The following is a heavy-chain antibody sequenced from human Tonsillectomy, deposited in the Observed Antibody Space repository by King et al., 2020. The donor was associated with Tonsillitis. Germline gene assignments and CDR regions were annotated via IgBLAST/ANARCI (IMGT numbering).Heavy chain of an antibody. CDR1: GYTFTNYG. CDR2: INRDNDNT. J-gene: IGHJ4*02. CDR3: ARDTLYYDL. Sequence: QLVQSGAEVKKPGASVKVSCKASGYTFTNYGIHWVRQAPGQRLEWMGWINRDNDNTKYSQRFQGRLTITRDTPASTVYMELSSPQSDDTAVYYCARDTLYYDLWGQGTLVTVSS. D-gene: IGHD2-8*01. V-gene: IGHV1-3*01.